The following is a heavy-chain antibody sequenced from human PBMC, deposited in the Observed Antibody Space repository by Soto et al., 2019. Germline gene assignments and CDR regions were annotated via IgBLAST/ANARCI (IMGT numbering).Heavy chain of an antibody. V-gene: IGHV3-13*01. Sequence: EVQLVESGGGLVQPGGSLRLSCAASGFTFSNYDMYWVRQVTGKGLEWVSGITTAGDTYYLGSVKGRFTISREKAKNSFYLQMNSLSAGDTAVYYCARELHGGSYGMDVWGQGTTVTVSS. J-gene: IGHJ6*02. CDR2: ITTAGDT. CDR3: ARELHGGSYGMDV. CDR1: GFTFSNYD.